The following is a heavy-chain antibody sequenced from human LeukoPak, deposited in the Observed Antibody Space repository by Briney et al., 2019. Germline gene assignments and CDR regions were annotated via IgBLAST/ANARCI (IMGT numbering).Heavy chain of an antibody. CDR2: ISANGFST. V-gene: IGHV3-64*01. CDR1: GFTFTTYA. CDR3: ARESLVSGYTSSWYVFDY. Sequence: GGSLRLSCAASGFTFTTYAMHWVRQAPGRGLGYVSAISANGFSTDYANSVKGRFTISRDNSKNMLYLQMGSLRTEDMAVYYCARESLVSGYTSSWYVFDYWGQGTLVTVSS. D-gene: IGHD6-13*01. J-gene: IGHJ4*02.